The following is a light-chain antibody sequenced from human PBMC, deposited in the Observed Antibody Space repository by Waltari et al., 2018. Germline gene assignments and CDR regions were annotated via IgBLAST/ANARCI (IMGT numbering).Light chain of an antibody. Sequence: SYELTQPPSESVSPGQTANITCPRAALPRKCVYWYQQKSGQAPLLVIFKDTEGPSGIPERFSGSTSGTTVTLTSIGVQAEDEAEYFCQSADDSGTYVVFGGGTRLTIL. V-gene: IGLV3-25*03. CDR1: ALPRKC. CDR3: QSADDSGTYVV. J-gene: IGLJ2*01. CDR2: KDT.